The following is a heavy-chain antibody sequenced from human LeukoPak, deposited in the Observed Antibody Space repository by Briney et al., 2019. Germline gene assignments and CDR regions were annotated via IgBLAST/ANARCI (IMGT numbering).Heavy chain of an antibody. J-gene: IGHJ4*02. CDR3: ARVEWPATAISVTLIGY. CDR1: GYTFTSYY. CDR2: MNPNSGNT. V-gene: IGHV1-8*01. D-gene: IGHD2-2*02. Sequence: GASVKVSCKASGYTFTSYYIHWVRQAPGQGLEWMGWMNPNSGNTGYAQKFQGRVTMTRNTSISTAYMELSSLRSEDTAVYYCARVEWPATAISVTLIGYWGQGTLVTVSS.